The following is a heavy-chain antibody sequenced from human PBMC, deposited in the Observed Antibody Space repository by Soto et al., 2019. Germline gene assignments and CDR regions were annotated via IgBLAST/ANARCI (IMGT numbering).Heavy chain of an antibody. Sequence: SETLSLTCTVSGGSISSGGYYWSWIRQHPGKGLEWIGYIYYSGSTYYNPSLKSRVTISVDTSKNQFSLKLSSVTVADTAVYYCARADIVATYFDYWGQGTLVTVSS. CDR3: ARADIVATYFDY. CDR2: IYYSGST. J-gene: IGHJ4*02. V-gene: IGHV4-31*03. CDR1: GGSISSGGYY. D-gene: IGHD5-12*01.